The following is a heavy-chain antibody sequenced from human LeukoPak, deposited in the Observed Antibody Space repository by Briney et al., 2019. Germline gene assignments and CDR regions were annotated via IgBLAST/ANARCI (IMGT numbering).Heavy chain of an antibody. CDR3: ARVGATHGIDAFDI. CDR1: GFTFSSYG. V-gene: IGHV3-33*01. CDR2: IWYDGSNK. Sequence: GGSLRLSCAASGFTFSSYGMHWVRQAQGKGLEWVAVIWYDGSNKYYADSVKGRFTISRDNSKNTLYLQMNSLRAEDTAVYYCARVGATHGIDAFDIWGQGTMVTVSS. J-gene: IGHJ3*02. D-gene: IGHD1-26*01.